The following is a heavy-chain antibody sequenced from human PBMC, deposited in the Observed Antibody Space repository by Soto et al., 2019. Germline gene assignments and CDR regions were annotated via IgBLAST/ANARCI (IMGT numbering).Heavy chain of an antibody. D-gene: IGHD5-12*01. V-gene: IGHV4-4*02. CDR3: ARNRYGGYDFDY. Sequence: QVQLQESGPGLVKPSGTLSPTCAVSSGSITSSNWWSWVRQPPGKGLEWIGEVSHSGNTNYIPSLKSRVTISVDKSRNQFSLRLNSVTAADTAVYYCARNRYGGYDFDYWGQGTLVTVSS. J-gene: IGHJ4*02. CDR2: VSHSGNT. CDR1: SGSITSSNW.